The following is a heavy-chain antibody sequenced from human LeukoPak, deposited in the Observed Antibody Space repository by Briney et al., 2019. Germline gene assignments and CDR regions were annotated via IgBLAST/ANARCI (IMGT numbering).Heavy chain of an antibody. CDR3: AADGTD. V-gene: IGHV1-69*05. CDR1: GGTFNSYA. CDR2: IIPRLGTT. Sequence: GASVKVSCKASGGTFNSYAINWVRQAPGQGVEWMGGIIPRLGTTKYIEKFQRRITITTDESTTTAYMELTSLRSEDTAVYYCAADGTDWGQGTLVTVSS. J-gene: IGHJ4*02.